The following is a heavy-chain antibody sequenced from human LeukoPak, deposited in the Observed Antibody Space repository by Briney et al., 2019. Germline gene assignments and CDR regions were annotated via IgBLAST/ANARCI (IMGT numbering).Heavy chain of an antibody. Sequence: SETLSLTXAVYGGSFSGYYWSWIRQPPGKGLEWIGEINHSGSTNYNPSLKSRVTISVDTSKNQFSLKLSSVTAADTAVYYCAHTYYDFWSGYLSVDVWGKGTTVTDSS. CDR1: GGSFSGYY. CDR3: AHTYYDFWSGYLSVDV. CDR2: INHSGST. J-gene: IGHJ6*04. D-gene: IGHD3-3*01. V-gene: IGHV4-34*01.